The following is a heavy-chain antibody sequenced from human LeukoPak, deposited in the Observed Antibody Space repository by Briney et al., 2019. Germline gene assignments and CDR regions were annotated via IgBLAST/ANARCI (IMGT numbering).Heavy chain of an antibody. Sequence: PSETLSLICTVSGGSISSSSYYWGWIRQPPGKGLEWIGSIYYSGSTYYNPSLKSRVTISVDTSKNQFSLKLSSVTAADTAVYYCARQGSGSSPPYFDYWGQGTLVTVSS. CDR1: GGSISSSSYY. CDR3: ARQGSGSSPPYFDY. CDR2: IYYSGST. V-gene: IGHV4-39*01. J-gene: IGHJ4*02. D-gene: IGHD6-13*01.